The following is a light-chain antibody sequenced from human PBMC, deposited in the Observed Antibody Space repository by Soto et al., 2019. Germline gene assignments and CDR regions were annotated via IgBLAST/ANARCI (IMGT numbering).Light chain of an antibody. CDR1: KLGDKY. CDR2: QDS. V-gene: IGLV3-1*01. CDR3: QAWDSSTHVV. J-gene: IGLJ2*01. Sequence: SYELTQPPSVSVSPGQTASITCSGDKLGDKYACWYQQKPGQSPVLVIYQDSKRPSGIPERFSASNSGNTATLPISGTQAMDEADYCCQAWDSSTHVVFGGGTKLTVL.